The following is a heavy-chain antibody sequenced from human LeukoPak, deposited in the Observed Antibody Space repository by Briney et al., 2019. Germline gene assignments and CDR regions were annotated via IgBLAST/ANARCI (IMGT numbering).Heavy chain of an antibody. D-gene: IGHD4-17*01. V-gene: IGHV1-46*01. Sequence: ASVKVSCKASGYNFTNYYMYWVRQAPGQGLEWMGIINLSGGSASYAQKFQGRVTMTRDMSTSTVYMELSSLRSDDMAVYYCGKGFWSTTVTAYYLDYWGQGTLVTVSS. CDR3: GKGFWSTTVTAYYLDY. CDR1: GYNFTNYY. CDR2: INLSGGSA. J-gene: IGHJ4*02.